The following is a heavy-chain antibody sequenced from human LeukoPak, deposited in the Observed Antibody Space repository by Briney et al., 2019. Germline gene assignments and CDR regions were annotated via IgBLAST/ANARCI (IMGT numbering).Heavy chain of an antibody. D-gene: IGHD6-13*01. CDR3: AKALGAIAAAGDDASDI. J-gene: IGHJ3*02. CDR2: ISGSGGST. Sequence: PGGSLRLSCAASGFTFSSYAMSWVRQAPGKGLEWVSAISGSGGSTYYADSVKGRFTISRDNSKNMLYLQMNSLRAEDTAVYYCAKALGAIAAAGDDASDIWGQRTMVTVSS. CDR1: GFTFSSYA. V-gene: IGHV3-23*01.